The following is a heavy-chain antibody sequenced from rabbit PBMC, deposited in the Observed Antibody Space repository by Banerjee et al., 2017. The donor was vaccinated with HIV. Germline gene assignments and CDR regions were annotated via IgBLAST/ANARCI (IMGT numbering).Heavy chain of an antibody. CDR3: ARDLAGVIGWNFGL. CDR1: GIDFSSYG. V-gene: IGHV1S45*01. CDR2: IYPRSGNT. J-gene: IGHJ4*01. Sequence: QEQLVESGGGLVTLGGSLKLSCKASGIDFSSYGISWVRQAPGKGLEWIAYIYPRSGNTVYANWAKGRFTISKTSSTTVTLQMTSLTAADTATYFCARDLAGVIGWNFGLWGPGTLVTVS. D-gene: IGHD4-1*01.